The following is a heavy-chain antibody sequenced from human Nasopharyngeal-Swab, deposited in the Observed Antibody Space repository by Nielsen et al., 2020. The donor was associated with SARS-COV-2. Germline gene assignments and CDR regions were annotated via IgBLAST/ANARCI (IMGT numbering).Heavy chain of an antibody. J-gene: IGHJ6*02. Sequence: GESLKISCAASGFTFSSYSMNWVRQAPGKGLEWVSSISSSSSYIYYADSVKGRFTISRDNAKNTLYLQMNSLRAEDTAVYYCARDIPLHYSGMAVGGQGTTVNVSS. CDR2: ISSSSSYI. V-gene: IGHV3-21*01. CDR1: GFTFSSYS. CDR3: ARDIPLHYSGMAV. D-gene: IGHD2-21*01.